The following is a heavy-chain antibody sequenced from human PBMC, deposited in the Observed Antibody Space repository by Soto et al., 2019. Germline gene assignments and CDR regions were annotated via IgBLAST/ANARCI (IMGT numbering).Heavy chain of an antibody. Sequence: ASVKVSCKASGYTFTSYGISWVRQAPGQGREWRGWISAYNGNTNYAQKLQGRVTMTTDTSTSTAYMELRSLRSEDTAVYYCGRWGVLAVSPFRSYTEDDYFDYWGQGTRVTV. D-gene: IGHD2-2*02. CDR2: ISAYNGNT. J-gene: IGHJ4*02. CDR3: GRWGVLAVSPFRSYTEDDYFDY. V-gene: IGHV1-18*04. CDR1: GYTFTSYG.